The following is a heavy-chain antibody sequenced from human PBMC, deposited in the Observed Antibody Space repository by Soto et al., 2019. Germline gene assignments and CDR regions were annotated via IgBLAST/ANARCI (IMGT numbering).Heavy chain of an antibody. V-gene: IGHV1-3*01. D-gene: IGHD3-10*01. Sequence: ASVKVSCKASGYTFTSYAMHWVRRAPGQRLEWMGWINAGNGKTRYSQRFQGRVTFIRDTSASTAYMELSSLRSEDSAVYYCARDRGDGYNHFDYWGQGTLVTVSS. CDR1: GYTFTSYA. CDR2: INAGNGKT. J-gene: IGHJ4*02. CDR3: ARDRGDGYNHFDY.